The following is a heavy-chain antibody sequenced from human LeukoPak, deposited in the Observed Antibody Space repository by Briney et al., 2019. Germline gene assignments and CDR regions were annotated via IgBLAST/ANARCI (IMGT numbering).Heavy chain of an antibody. CDR1: GFTFSSYA. J-gene: IGHJ3*02. CDR2: IHSSGKT. CDR3: ARDLYLDAFDI. V-gene: IGHV3-66*01. Sequence: GGSLRLSCAASGFTFSSYAMSWVRQAPGKGLEWVSAIHSSGKTYYADSVKGRFTISRDNSKNTLYIQMNSLRVADTAMYYCARDLYLDAFDIWGQGTMVTVSS. D-gene: IGHD2-8*01.